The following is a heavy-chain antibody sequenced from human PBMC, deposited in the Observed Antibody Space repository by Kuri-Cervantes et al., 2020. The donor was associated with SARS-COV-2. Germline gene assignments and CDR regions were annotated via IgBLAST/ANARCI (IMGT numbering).Heavy chain of an antibody. V-gene: IGHV1-69*13. CDR1: GGTFSSYA. CDR3: ASSVAAAVYPFDY. J-gene: IGHJ4*02. CDR2: IIPIFGTA. D-gene: IGHD6-13*01. Sequence: SVKVSCKASGGTFSSYAISWVRQAPGQGLEWMGGIIPIFGTANYAQKFQGRVTITADESTSTVYMEMSSLRSEDTAVYYCASSVAAAVYPFDYWGQGTLVTVSS.